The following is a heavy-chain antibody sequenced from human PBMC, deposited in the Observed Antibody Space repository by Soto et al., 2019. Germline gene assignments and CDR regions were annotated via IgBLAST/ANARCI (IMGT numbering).Heavy chain of an antibody. CDR1: GYTFTSYG. J-gene: IGHJ4*02. Sequence: QVKLVQSGAEVKKPGASVKVSCKASGYTFTSYGISWVRQAPGQGLEWMGWISAYNGNTNYAQKLQGRVTMTTDTSTSTAYMELRSLRSDDTALYYCARDWVTMIVVERTLYYFDYWGQGTLVTVSS. CDR2: ISAYNGNT. V-gene: IGHV1-18*01. CDR3: ARDWVTMIVVERTLYYFDY. D-gene: IGHD3-22*01.